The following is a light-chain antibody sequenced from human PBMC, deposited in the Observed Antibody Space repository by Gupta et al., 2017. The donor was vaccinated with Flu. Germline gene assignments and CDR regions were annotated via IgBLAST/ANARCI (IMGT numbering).Light chain of an antibody. CDR1: QSINTF. J-gene: IGKJ4*01. CDR2: GAS. CDR3: QQSYTTPPEFT. V-gene: IGKV1-39*01. Sequence: DIQMTQSPPSLSASVGDRVTITCRAIQSINTFSNWYQQKPGKAPKLLIYGASTLNSGVPSRFSGSGSGTDFTLTIDSLQPEDFSTYYCQQSYTTPPEFTFGGGTKVEIK.